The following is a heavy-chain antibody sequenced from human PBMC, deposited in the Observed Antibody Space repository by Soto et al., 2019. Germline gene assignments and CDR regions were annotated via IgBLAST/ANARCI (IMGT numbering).Heavy chain of an antibody. Sequence: NLGGSLRLSCAASGFTFSNAWMSWVRQAPGKGLEWVGRIKSKTDGGTTDYAAPVKGRFTISRDDSKNTLYLQMNSLKTEDTAVYYCTTDPIYPPYYDFWSGYPTPYNYYGMDVWGQGTTVTVSS. CDR2: IKSKTDGGTT. CDR3: TTDPIYPPYYDFWSGYPTPYNYYGMDV. J-gene: IGHJ6*02. CDR1: GFTFSNAW. V-gene: IGHV3-15*01. D-gene: IGHD3-3*01.